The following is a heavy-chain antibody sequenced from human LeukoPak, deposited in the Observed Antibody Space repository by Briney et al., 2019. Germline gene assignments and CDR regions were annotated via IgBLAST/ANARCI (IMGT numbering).Heavy chain of an antibody. Sequence: KPSETLSLTCTVSDDSMNSYYWSWIRQPPGKGLEWVGYIFHIGSTNYSPSLKSRVSISIDTSKKKLSLRLTSVTAADSAVYYCASSFYYDSRDYWGQGTLVTVSS. CDR1: DDSMNSYY. CDR2: IFHIGST. D-gene: IGHD3-22*01. CDR3: ASSFYYDSRDY. J-gene: IGHJ4*02. V-gene: IGHV4-59*12.